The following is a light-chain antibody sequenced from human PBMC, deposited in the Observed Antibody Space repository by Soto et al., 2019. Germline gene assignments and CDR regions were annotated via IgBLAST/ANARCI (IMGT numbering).Light chain of an antibody. CDR2: EVS. CDR3: SSHTSYNTRV. V-gene: IGLV2-14*01. CDR1: SRDVGGYNY. Sequence: HCVLSKPAYLDGAPGQGSANPSKRNSRDVGGYNYVSWYQQHPGKAPKPMIHEVSNRPSGVSDRFSGSKSGNTASLTISGLQADDEADYYCSSHTSYNTRVFGTGTKVTVL. J-gene: IGLJ1*01.